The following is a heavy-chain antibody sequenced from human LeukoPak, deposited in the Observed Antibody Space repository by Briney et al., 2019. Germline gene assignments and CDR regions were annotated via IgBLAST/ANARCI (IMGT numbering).Heavy chain of an antibody. J-gene: IGHJ4*02. D-gene: IGHD2-15*01. CDR2: INSDGSSR. CDR1: GFTFSRYW. V-gene: IGHV3-74*01. CDR3: ARDPGYCSGGSCHITPVVY. Sequence: GGSLRLSCAASGFTFSRYWMHWVRQAPGKGLVWVSRINSDGSSRSYADSVKGRFTISRDNAKNTLDLQMNSLRAEDTAVYYCARDPGYCSGGSCHITPVVYWGQGTLVTVSS.